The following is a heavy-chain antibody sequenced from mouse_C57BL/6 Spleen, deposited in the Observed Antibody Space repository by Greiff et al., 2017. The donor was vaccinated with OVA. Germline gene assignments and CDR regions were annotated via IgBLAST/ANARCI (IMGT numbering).Heavy chain of an antibody. V-gene: IGHV1-50*01. CDR1: GYTFTSYW. D-gene: IGHD4-1*01. Sequence: QVQLKQPGAELVKPGASVKLSCKASGYTFTSYWMQWVKQRPGQGLEWIGEIDPSDSYTNYNQKFKGKATLTVDTSSSTAYMQLSSLTSEDSAVYYCARRTELGRFDYWGQGTTLTVSS. CDR3: ARRTELGRFDY. CDR2: IDPSDSYT. J-gene: IGHJ2*01.